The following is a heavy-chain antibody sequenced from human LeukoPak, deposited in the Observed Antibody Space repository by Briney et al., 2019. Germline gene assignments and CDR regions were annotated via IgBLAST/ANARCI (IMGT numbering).Heavy chain of an antibody. D-gene: IGHD5-12*01. V-gene: IGHV4-59*08. CDR2: IYYSGST. J-gene: IGHJ4*02. CDR1: GGSISSYY. Sequence: PSETLSLTCTVSGGSISSYYWSWIRHPPGKGLEWIWYIYYSGSTNYNPSLKSRVTISVDTSKNQFSLKLSSVTAADTAVYYCARHPIVATIEGGYYFDYWGQGTLVTVSS. CDR3: ARHPIVATIEGGYYFDY.